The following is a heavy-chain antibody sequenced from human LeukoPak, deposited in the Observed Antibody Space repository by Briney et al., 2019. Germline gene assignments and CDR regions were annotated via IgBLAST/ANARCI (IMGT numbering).Heavy chain of an antibody. V-gene: IGHV3-7*01. J-gene: IGHJ4*02. D-gene: IGHD4-17*01. CDR1: GFTFSSYW. Sequence: GGSLRLSCTASGFTFSSYWMNWVRQAPGKGLEWVANIKQDGSEKYYVDSVKGRFTISRDNAKKSLYLQMNSLRAEDTAVYYCAREGRDGDLSEGWGQGTLVTVSS. CDR3: AREGRDGDLSEG. CDR2: IKQDGSEK.